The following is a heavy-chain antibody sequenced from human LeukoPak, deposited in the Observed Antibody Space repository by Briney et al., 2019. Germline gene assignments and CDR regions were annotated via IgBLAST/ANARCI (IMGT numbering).Heavy chain of an antibody. CDR3: AKRCAGDCQGDLDY. CDR2: IDNSGYA. Sequence: GGPLRLSCAASGFTFSNYAMNWVGQGPGKGLPWVSDIDNSGYAYYADSVRGRFTVSRDNSKNTLYLQTNSLRDEDTAVYFCAKRCAGDCQGDLDYWGQGTLVTVSS. CDR1: GFTFSNYA. D-gene: IGHD2-21*02. J-gene: IGHJ4*02. V-gene: IGHV3-23*01.